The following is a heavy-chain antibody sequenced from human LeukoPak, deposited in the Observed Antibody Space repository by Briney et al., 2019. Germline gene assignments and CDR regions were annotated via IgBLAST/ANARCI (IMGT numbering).Heavy chain of an antibody. V-gene: IGHV3-7*03. J-gene: IGHJ3*02. CDR2: IKQDGGET. D-gene: IGHD5-12*01. Sequence: GGSLRLSCAASGFTFSSYWMSWVRQAPGRGLEWVANIKQDGGETYYVDSLKGRFTISRDNAENSLYLQMNSPRAEDTAVYYCARDVSPRYSGYDTSDAFDIWGQGTMVTVSS. CDR1: GFTFSSYW. CDR3: ARDVSPRYSGYDTSDAFDI.